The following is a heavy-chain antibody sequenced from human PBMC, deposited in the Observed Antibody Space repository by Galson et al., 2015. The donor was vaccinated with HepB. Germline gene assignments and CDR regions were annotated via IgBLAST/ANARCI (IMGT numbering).Heavy chain of an antibody. Sequence: SLRLSCAASGFTFDAYSMNWVRQAPGKGLEWVSSISSSGTYIYYAHSLKGRVSISRDNAKNSLFLQVNSLRAEDTAVYYCAKEAVSDYYDSGGYSPENVQQWGPGTLVTVSS. CDR3: AKEAVSDYYDSGGYSPENVQQ. CDR2: ISSSGTYI. J-gene: IGHJ1*01. V-gene: IGHV3-21*01. CDR1: GFTFDAYS. D-gene: IGHD3-22*01.